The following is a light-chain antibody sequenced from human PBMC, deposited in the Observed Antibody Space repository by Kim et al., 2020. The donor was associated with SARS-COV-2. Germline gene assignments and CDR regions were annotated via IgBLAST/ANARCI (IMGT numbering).Light chain of an antibody. V-gene: IGKV1-5*03. Sequence: SAVVGDRVTITGRASQSISTWLAWYQQKPGQAPKLLIYKASTLQSGVPSRFSGSGSGTEFTLTISSLQPDDFATYTCQQYNSYSYTFGQGTKLEI. J-gene: IGKJ2*01. CDR2: KAS. CDR1: QSISTW. CDR3: QQYNSYSYT.